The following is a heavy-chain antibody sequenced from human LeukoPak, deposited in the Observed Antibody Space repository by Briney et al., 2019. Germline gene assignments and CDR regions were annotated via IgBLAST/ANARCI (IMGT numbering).Heavy chain of an antibody. CDR2: INHSGST. V-gene: IGHV4-34*01. J-gene: IGHJ6*03. CDR1: GGSISSYY. CDR3: ARREPHGDYGGKIRYYYYMDV. D-gene: IGHD4-23*01. Sequence: SETLSLTCTVSGGSISSYYWSWIRQPAGKGLEWIGEINHSGSTNYNPSLKSRVTISVDTSKNQFSLKLSSLTAADTAMYYCARREPHGDYGGKIRYYYYMDVWGKGTTITISS.